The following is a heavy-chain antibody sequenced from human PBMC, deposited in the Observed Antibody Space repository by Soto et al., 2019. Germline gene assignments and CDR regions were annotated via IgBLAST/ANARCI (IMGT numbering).Heavy chain of an antibody. J-gene: IGHJ4*02. CDR1: GGSISSGDYY. D-gene: IGHD3-22*01. Sequence: SETLSLTCTVSGGSISSGDYYWSWIRQPPGKGLEWIGYIYYSGSTYYNPSLKSRVTISVDTSKNQFSLKLSSVTAADTAVYFCARSGDYYDSSGYYYDDYFDYWGQGTLVTVSS. V-gene: IGHV4-30-4*01. CDR3: ARSGDYYDSSGYYYDDYFDY. CDR2: IYYSGST.